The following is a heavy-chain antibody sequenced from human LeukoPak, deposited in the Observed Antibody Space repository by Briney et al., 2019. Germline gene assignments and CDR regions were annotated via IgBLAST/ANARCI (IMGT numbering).Heavy chain of an antibody. J-gene: IGHJ4*02. V-gene: IGHV4-59*08. CDR2: IYYSGST. CDR3: ARQGSSWYYYLDY. CDR1: GGSISSYY. D-gene: IGHD6-13*01. Sequence: SETLSLTCTVSGGSISSYYWSWIRQPPGKGLEWIGYIYYSGSTNYNPSLKSRVTISVDTSKNQFSLKLSSVTAADTAVYYCARQGSSWYYYLDYWGQGTLVTVSS.